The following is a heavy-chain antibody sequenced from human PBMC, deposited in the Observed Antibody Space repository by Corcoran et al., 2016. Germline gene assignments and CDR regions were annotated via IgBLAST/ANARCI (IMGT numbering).Heavy chain of an antibody. CDR1: GGSLSSSSYY. Sequence: QLQLQESGPGLVKPSETLSLTCTVSGGSLSSSSYYWGWIRQPPGKGLEWIGSIYYSGSTYYNPSLKSRVTISLDTSKIQFSLTLSSVTAADTAVHYCARQAPYYYDSSGRRGFDPWGQGTLVTVSS. V-gene: IGHV4-39*01. CDR3: ARQAPYYYDSSGRRGFDP. CDR2: IYYSGST. J-gene: IGHJ5*02. D-gene: IGHD3-22*01.